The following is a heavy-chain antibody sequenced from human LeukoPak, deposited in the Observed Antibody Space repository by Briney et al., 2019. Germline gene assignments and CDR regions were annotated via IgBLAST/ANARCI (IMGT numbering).Heavy chain of an antibody. CDR1: GGSFSCYY. Sequence: SETLSLTCAVYGGSFSCYYWSWIRQPPGKGLEWIGEINHSGATNYNPSLKSRVTISVDTSENQFSLKLSSVTAADTAVYYCAASRRAYETTVTTWSSIYFDHWGQGTLVTVSS. V-gene: IGHV4-34*01. CDR3: AASRRAYETTVTTWSSIYFDH. D-gene: IGHD4-17*01. CDR2: INHSGAT. J-gene: IGHJ4*02.